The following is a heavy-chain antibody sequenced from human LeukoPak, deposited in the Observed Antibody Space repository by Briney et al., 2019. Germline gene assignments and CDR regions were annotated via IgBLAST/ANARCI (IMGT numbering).Heavy chain of an antibody. CDR2: ISWNSGSI. Sequence: SLRLSCAASGFTFDDYAMHWVRQAPGKGLEGVSGISWNSGSIGYADSVKGRFTISRDNAKNSLYLQMNSLRAEDTALYYYAKGLAILWFGELWFDPWGQGTLVTVSS. CDR1: GFTFDDYA. J-gene: IGHJ5*02. D-gene: IGHD3-10*01. V-gene: IGHV3-9*01. CDR3: AKGLAILWFGELWFDP.